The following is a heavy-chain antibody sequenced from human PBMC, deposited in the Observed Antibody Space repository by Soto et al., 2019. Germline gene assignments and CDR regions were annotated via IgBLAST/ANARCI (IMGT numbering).Heavy chain of an antibody. CDR2: INSDGSST. J-gene: IGHJ4*02. CDR3: ARGPRKGWFSASSSFDY. Sequence: GGSLRLSCAASGFTFSSYWVHWVRQAPGKGLVWVSRINSDGSSTSYADSVKGRFTISRDNAKNTLYLQMNSLRAEDTAVYYCARGPRKGWFSASSSFDYWGQGTLVTVSS. V-gene: IGHV3-74*01. D-gene: IGHD6-6*01. CDR1: GFTFSSYW.